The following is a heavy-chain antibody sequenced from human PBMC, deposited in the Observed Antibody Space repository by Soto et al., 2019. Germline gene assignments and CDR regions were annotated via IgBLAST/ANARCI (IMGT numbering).Heavy chain of an antibody. CDR1: SDSIDSSDW. CDR2: ISHGGNT. CDR3: ARDTKTTSGQWYFDL. V-gene: IGHV4-4*02. D-gene: IGHD1-1*01. Sequence: QAQLQESGPGLVKPSETLSLTCTVFSDSIDSSDWWNWVRQSPGRGLEWIGEISHGGNTNYNPSLMSRVTISVDMPKNQFSLNVNSVTAADTAVYYCARDTKTTSGQWYFDLWGRGTLVTVSS. J-gene: IGHJ2*01.